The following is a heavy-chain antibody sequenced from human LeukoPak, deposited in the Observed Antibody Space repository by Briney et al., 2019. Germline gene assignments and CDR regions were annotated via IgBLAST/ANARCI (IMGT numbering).Heavy chain of an antibody. Sequence: GGSLRLSCAASGFTFSSYAMSWVRQAPGKGLEWVSAISGSGGSTYYADSVKGRFTISRDNSKNTLYLQMNGLRAEDTAVYYCAKDVWFGRYNWFDPWGQGTLVTVSS. CDR1: GFTFSSYA. CDR2: ISGSGGST. CDR3: AKDVWFGRYNWFDP. V-gene: IGHV3-23*01. D-gene: IGHD3-10*01. J-gene: IGHJ5*02.